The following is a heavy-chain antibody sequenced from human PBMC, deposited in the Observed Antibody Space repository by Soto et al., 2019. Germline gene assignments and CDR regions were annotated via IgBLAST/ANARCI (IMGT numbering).Heavy chain of an antibody. CDR3: ATDLSGCSGGSSYVAFDI. CDR1: GYTLTELS. J-gene: IGHJ3*02. D-gene: IGHD2-15*01. CDR2: FDPEDGET. V-gene: IGHV1-24*01. Sequence: ASVKVSCKVSGYTLTELSMHWVRQAPGKGLEWMGGFDPEDGETIYAQKFQGRVTMTEDTSTDTAYMELSSLRSEDTAVYFCATDLSGCSGGSSYVAFDIWGQGTMVTVSS.